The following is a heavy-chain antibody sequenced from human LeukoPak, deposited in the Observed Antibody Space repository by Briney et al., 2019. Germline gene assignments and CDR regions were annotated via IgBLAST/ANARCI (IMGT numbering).Heavy chain of an antibody. D-gene: IGHD1-20*01. J-gene: IGHJ4*02. Sequence: ASVKVSCKASGYTFTSYGISWVRQAPGQGLEWMGWISAYNGNTNYAQKLQGRVTMTTDTSTRTAYMELRRLRSDDTAVYYCARDPSREPYNWNPPFDYWGQGTLVTVSS. CDR3: ARDPSREPYNWNPPFDY. CDR2: ISAYNGNT. V-gene: IGHV1-18*01. CDR1: GYTFTSYG.